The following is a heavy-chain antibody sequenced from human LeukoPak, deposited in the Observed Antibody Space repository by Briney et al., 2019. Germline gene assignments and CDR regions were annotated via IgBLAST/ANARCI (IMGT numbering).Heavy chain of an antibody. CDR2: IKEDGSEK. V-gene: IGHV3-7*01. J-gene: IGHJ4*02. CDR1: GFTFSAFW. CDR3: ARVPIRYFDSSDY. Sequence: QPGGSLRLSCAASGFTFSAFWMTWVRQAPGKGLEWVANIKEDGSEKYYVDSVKGRFTISKDNAKNSLYLQMDSLRAEDTAVYHCARVPIRYFDSSDYWGQGTLVTVSS. D-gene: IGHD3-9*01.